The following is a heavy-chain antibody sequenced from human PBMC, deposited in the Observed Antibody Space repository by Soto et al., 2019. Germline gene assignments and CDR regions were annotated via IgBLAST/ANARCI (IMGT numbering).Heavy chain of an antibody. Sequence: SQTLSLTCAISVDSVSTNSATWYWIRKSPSRGLEWLGRTYYRSKWYNDYAVSVKGRITINPDTSNNQLSLQLNSVTPDDTAVYYCARLIGNSWLDSWGQGTLVTV. CDR2: TYYRSKWYN. CDR1: VDSVSTNSAT. J-gene: IGHJ5*01. D-gene: IGHD2-8*01. CDR3: ARLIGNSWLDS. V-gene: IGHV6-1*01.